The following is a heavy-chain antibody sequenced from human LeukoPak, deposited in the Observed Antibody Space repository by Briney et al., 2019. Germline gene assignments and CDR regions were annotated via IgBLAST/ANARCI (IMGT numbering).Heavy chain of an antibody. D-gene: IGHD3-22*01. J-gene: IGHJ3*02. CDR3: AKGYYDSSGYITRAFDI. CDR2: IRYDGSDK. Sequence: GGSLRLSCAASGFTFSTYVMHWVRQAPGKGLEWVTFIRYDGSDKYYADSVKGRFTISRDNSKNTLYLQMNSLRAEDTAVYYCAKGYYDSSGYITRAFDIWGQGTMVTVSS. CDR1: GFTFSTYV. V-gene: IGHV3-30*02.